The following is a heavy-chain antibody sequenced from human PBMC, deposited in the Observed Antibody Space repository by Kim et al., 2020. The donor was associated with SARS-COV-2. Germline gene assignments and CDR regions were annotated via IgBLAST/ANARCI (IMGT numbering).Heavy chain of an antibody. CDR1: GFTFTAYY. Sequence: GGSLRLSCAASGFTFTAYYMSWIRQAPGKGLEWVSYMSSSGSDIYYGDSVKGRFTISRDNAKNSLFLQMNSLRAEDTAVYYCARGHFGLGVWGQGTTVTVSS. V-gene: IGHV3-11*01. CDR2: MSSSGSDI. J-gene: IGHJ6*02. CDR3: ARGHFGLGV.